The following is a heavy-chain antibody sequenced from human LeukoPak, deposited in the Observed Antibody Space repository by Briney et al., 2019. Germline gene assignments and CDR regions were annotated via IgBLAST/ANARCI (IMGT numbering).Heavy chain of an antibody. V-gene: IGHV4-59*08. Sequence: SETLSLTCTVSGGSISRYYWSWLRQPPGKGLEWIGYIYYSGSTNYNPSLKSRVTISVDTSKNQFSLKLSSVTAADTAMYYCARHVAPRDYFDYWGQGTLVTVSS. J-gene: IGHJ4*02. CDR3: ARHVAPRDYFDY. CDR1: GGSISRYY. CDR2: IYYSGST. D-gene: IGHD2-21*01.